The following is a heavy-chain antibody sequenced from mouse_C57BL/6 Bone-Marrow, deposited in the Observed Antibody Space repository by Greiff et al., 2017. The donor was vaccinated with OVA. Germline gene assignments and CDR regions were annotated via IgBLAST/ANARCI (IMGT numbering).Heavy chain of an antibody. CDR1: GYTFPSYG. D-gene: IGHD2-1*01. CDR2: IYPRSGNT. J-gene: IGHJ4*01. Sequence: QVQLKQSGAELARPGASVKLSCKASGYTFPSYGISWVKQRTGQGLEWIGEIYPRSGNTYYNEKFKGKATLTADKSSSTAYMELRSLTSEDSAVYFCARGIYYVNYYAMDYWGQGTSVTVSS. CDR3: ARGIYYVNYYAMDY. V-gene: IGHV1-81*01.